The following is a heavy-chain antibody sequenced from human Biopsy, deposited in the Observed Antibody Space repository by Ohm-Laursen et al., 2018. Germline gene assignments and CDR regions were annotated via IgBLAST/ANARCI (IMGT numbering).Heavy chain of an antibody. D-gene: IGHD2-8*02. CDR2: INSNGRST. CDR3: ASYDEAGGYFAY. Sequence: GSLRLSCSASGFTFSTYWMQWVRQAPGKGLVWVSRINSNGRSTAYADSVKGRFTISRDNAKNTLYLQLNNLRAEDTALYYCASYDEAGGYFAYWGQGALVTVSS. V-gene: IGHV3-74*03. CDR1: GFTFSTYW. J-gene: IGHJ4*02.